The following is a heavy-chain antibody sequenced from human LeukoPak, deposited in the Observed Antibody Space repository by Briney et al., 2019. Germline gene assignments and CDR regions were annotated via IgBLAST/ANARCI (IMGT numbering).Heavy chain of an antibody. CDR2: IYGGGST. CDR1: GFTFSNYA. V-gene: IGHV3-53*01. Sequence: GGSLRLSCVASGFTFSNYAVNWVRQAPGKGLEWVSVIYGGGSTYYADSVKGRFTISRDTPKNTLYLQMNSLRVEDTAVYYCASWPVGWYGEDSWGQGTLVTVSS. D-gene: IGHD6-19*01. J-gene: IGHJ4*02. CDR3: ASWPVGWYGEDS.